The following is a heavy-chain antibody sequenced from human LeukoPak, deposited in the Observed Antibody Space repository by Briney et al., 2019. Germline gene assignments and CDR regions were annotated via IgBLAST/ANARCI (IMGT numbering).Heavy chain of an antibody. Sequence: GESLKISCAASGFTFNTYGMHWVRQAPGKGLEWVAVISYDGSNIYYADSVKGRFTISRDNSKNTLFLQMNSLREEDTAVYYCAKVSPGRTAVTCAFDSWGQGTLVTVSS. V-gene: IGHV3-30*18. J-gene: IGHJ4*02. CDR1: GFTFNTYG. CDR3: AKVSPGRTAVTCAFDS. CDR2: ISYDGSNI. D-gene: IGHD6-19*01.